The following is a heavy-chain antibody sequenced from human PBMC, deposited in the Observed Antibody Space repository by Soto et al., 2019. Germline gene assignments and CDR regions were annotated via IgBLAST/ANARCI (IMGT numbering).Heavy chain of an antibody. D-gene: IGHD1-26*01. J-gene: IGHJ4*02. CDR1: GGSIIDYY. CDR3: ARDQNGSPHFDY. Sequence: PSETLCLTCSVSGGSIIDYYWSWIRQPPGRGLEWIGYIYKSGSTNYNPSLKSRVTISVDTSKNLFSLKLSSVTAADTAVYYCARDQNGSPHFDYWGQGTLVTVSS. CDR2: IYKSGST. V-gene: IGHV4-59*01.